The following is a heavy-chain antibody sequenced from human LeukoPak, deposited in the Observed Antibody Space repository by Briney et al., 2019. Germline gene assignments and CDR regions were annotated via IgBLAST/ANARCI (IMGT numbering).Heavy chain of an antibody. V-gene: IGHV4-59*01. CDR2: IYYSGST. CDR3: ARTTEAHSWRTRYYDYYMDV. CDR1: GGSISSYY. J-gene: IGHJ6*03. D-gene: IGHD6-13*01. Sequence: SGTLSLTCTVSGGSISSYYWSWIRQPPGKGLEWIGYIYYSGSTNYNPSPKSRVTISVDTSKNQFSLKLSSVTAADTAVYYCARTTEAHSWRTRYYDYYMDVWGKGTTVTVSS.